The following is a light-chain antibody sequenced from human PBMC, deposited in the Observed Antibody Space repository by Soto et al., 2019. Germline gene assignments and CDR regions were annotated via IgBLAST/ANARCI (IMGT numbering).Light chain of an antibody. CDR3: QQYNSNPPWT. Sequence: DIQMTQSPSTLSKSVGDRVTITCRASQSISHLLAWYQQKPGKAPHLLIYHASTSYSGVPSRFSGSGSGTEFTLTITSLQPDDFATYYCQQYNSNPPWTFGQGTKVE. CDR1: QSISHL. V-gene: IGKV1-5*01. J-gene: IGKJ1*01. CDR2: HAS.